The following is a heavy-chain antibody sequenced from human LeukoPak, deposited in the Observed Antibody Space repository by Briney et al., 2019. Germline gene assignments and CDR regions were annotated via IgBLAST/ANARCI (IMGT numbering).Heavy chain of an antibody. J-gene: IGHJ4*02. CDR1: GFTCRSYS. CDR3: TRDLSAGMPGGFDY. V-gene: IGHV3-21*06. CDR2: ISSSSSYI. D-gene: IGHD1-26*01. Sequence: GGSLRRSCAASGFTCRSYSRNWLRQAPGKGLEGFSTISSSSSYIYYADSVRARFAISRDNARNSMFLQMNNLRADDTAVYYCTRDLSAGMPGGFDYWGQGALVTVSS.